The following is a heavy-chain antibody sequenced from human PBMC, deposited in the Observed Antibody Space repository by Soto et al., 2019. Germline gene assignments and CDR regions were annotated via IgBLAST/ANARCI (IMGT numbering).Heavy chain of an antibody. J-gene: IGHJ5*01. V-gene: IGHV4-39*01. CDR3: SRWCVPPYNWFDS. D-gene: IGHD2-8*02. CDR2: IYYSGST. CDR1: GGSISSSSYY. Sequence: SETLSLTCTVSGGSISSSSYYWGWIRQPPGKGLEWIGSIYYSGSTYYNPSLKSRVTISVDTSKNQFSLKLSSVTAADTAVYYCSRWCVPPYNWFDSWGQATLVTVSS.